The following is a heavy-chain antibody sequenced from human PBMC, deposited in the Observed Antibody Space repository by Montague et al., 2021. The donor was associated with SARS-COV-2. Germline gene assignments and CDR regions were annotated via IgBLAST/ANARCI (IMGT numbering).Heavy chain of an antibody. V-gene: IGHV4-39*07. CDR1: GGSISSSNYY. Sequence: SETLSLTCTVSGGSISSSNYYWGRLRPPPGKGLEWIGNMYYSGSTYHNLSLKSRVTISIDTSKYKFSLKLSSVTAADTAVYYCARDDIVLQGVTKGMDVWGQGTTVTVSS. J-gene: IGHJ6*02. CDR2: MYYSGST. D-gene: IGHD3-10*01. CDR3: ARDDIVLQGVTKGMDV.